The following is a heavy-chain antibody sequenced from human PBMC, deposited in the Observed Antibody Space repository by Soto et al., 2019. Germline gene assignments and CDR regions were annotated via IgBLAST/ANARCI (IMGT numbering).Heavy chain of an antibody. J-gene: IGHJ3*02. D-gene: IGHD2-15*01. CDR3: ARPSPRYCSGGSCLEFPDAFDI. Sequence: QLQLQESGPGLVKPSETLSLTCTVSGGSISSSSYYWGWIRQPPGKRLEWIGSVYYSGSTYYNPSLKSRVTISVDTSKNQFSMRLSSVTGADTAVYYCARPSPRYCSGGSCLEFPDAFDIWGQGTMVTVSS. CDR1: GGSISSSSYY. CDR2: VYYSGST. V-gene: IGHV4-39*01.